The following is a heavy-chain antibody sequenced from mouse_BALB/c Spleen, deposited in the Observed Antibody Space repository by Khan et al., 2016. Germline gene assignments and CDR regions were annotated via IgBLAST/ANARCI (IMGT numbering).Heavy chain of an antibody. V-gene: IGHV1-69*02. CDR2: IYPSDSYT. CDR1: GYTFTSFW. CDR3: TRGTGYFDY. Sequence: QVQLKQSGAELVRPGASVKLSCKASGYTFTSFWINWVKQRPGQGLEWIGHIYPSDSYTDYNQKFKDRATLTVETSYNTAYMQLNSPTSEDSAVYYGTRGTGYFDYWGQGTTLTVSS. J-gene: IGHJ2*01. D-gene: IGHD3-3*01.